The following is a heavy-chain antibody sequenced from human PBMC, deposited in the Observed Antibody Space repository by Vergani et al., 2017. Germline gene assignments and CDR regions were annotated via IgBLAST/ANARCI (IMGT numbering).Heavy chain of an antibody. J-gene: IGHJ4*02. Sequence: EVQLVESGGGLVQPGGSLRLSCAASGFIFSSYSMNWVRQAPGKGLEWVSYISSSSSTIYYADSVKGRFTISRDNAKNSLYLQMNSLRDEDTAVYYCARDSGLKGTAYFDYWGQGTLVTVSS. CDR2: ISSSSSTI. D-gene: IGHD1-1*01. CDR3: ARDSGLKGTAYFDY. V-gene: IGHV3-48*02. CDR1: GFIFSSYS.